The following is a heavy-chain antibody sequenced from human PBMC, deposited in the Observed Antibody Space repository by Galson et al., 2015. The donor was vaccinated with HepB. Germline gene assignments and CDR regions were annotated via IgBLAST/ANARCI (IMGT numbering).Heavy chain of an antibody. Sequence: SLRLSCAASGFTFDDYAMHWVRQAPGKGLEWVSGISWNSGSIGYADSVKGRFTISRDNAKNSLYLQMNSLRAEDTALYYCAEDMVSGYYDSSGSLLFDPWGQGTLVTVSS. J-gene: IGHJ5*02. CDR2: ISWNSGSI. CDR1: GFTFDDYA. D-gene: IGHD3-22*01. V-gene: IGHV3-9*01. CDR3: AEDMVSGYYDSSGSLLFDP.